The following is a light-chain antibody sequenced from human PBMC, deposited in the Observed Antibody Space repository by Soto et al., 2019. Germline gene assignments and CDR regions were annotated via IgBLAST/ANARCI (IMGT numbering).Light chain of an antibody. CDR3: QQYYSYPGT. V-gene: IGKV1-8*01. CDR1: QGISSY. Sequence: AIRMTQSPSSFSASTGARVTITCRASQGISSYLAWYQQKPGKAPKLLIYAASTLQSGVPSRFSGSVSGTDFTLTISCLQSEDFATYYCQQYYSYPGTCGQGTKVEIK. CDR2: AAS. J-gene: IGKJ1*01.